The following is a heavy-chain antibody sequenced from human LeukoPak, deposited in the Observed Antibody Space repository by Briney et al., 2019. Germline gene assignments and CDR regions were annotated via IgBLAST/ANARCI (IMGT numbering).Heavy chain of an antibody. CDR1: GFTFGDYA. V-gene: IGHV3-15*01. D-gene: IGHD5-12*01. Sequence: GGSLRLSCTASGFTFGDYAMSWVRQAPGKGLEWVGRIKSKTDGGTTDYAAPVKGRFTISRDDSKNTLYLQMNSLKTEDTAVYYCTTDPGYSGYEYYYYGMDVWGQGTTVTVSS. J-gene: IGHJ6*02. CDR3: TTDPGYSGYEYYYYGMDV. CDR2: IKSKTDGGTT.